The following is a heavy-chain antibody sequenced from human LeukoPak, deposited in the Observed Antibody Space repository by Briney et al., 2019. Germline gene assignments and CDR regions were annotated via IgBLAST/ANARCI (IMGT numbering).Heavy chain of an antibody. CDR1: GFTFNNFA. Sequence: QSGGSLRLSCVASGFTFNNFALIWVRQAPGKGLEWVSSITAGGGTQYADAVKGRFTISRDSSKNTLYLYMNSLRADDTAVYFCARDPNGNYVGAFDFCGHRTMVTVSS. D-gene: IGHD1-7*01. V-gene: IGHV3-23*01. CDR3: ARDPNGNYVGAFDF. J-gene: IGHJ3*01. CDR2: ITAGGGT.